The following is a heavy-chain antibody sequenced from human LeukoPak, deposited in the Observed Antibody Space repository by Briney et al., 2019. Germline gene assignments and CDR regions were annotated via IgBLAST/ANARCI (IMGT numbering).Heavy chain of an antibody. CDR3: ASVVPAASMAFDT. J-gene: IGHJ5*02. D-gene: IGHD2-2*01. V-gene: IGHV4-28*01. CDR2: IYYSGST. CDR1: GYSISSSNW. Sequence: SDTLSLTCAVSGYSISSSNWWGWIPQPPGKGLEWIGYIYYSGSTYYNPSLKSPFTMSLDTSKHQFSPKRSSVTAVDTAVYYCASVVPAASMAFDTWGQGTLVTVSS.